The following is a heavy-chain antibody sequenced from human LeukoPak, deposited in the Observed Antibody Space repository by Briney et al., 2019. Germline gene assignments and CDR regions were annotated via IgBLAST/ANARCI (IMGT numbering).Heavy chain of an antibody. Sequence: SETLSLTCAVYGGSFSGYYWSWIRQPPGKGLEWIGEINHSGSTNYNPSLKSRVTISVDTSENQFSLKLSSVTAADTAVYYCARGSSDNSSTVTTTPYYFDYWGQGTLVTVSS. CDR3: ARGSSDNSSTVTTTPYYFDY. J-gene: IGHJ4*02. V-gene: IGHV4-34*01. CDR2: INHSGST. CDR1: GGSFSGYY. D-gene: IGHD4-17*01.